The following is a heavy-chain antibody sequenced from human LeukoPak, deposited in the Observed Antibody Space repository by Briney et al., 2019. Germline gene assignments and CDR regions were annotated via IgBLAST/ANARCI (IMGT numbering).Heavy chain of an antibody. Sequence: QPGGSLRLSCAASGFTFDDYAMHWVRQAPGKGLEWVSGISWNSGSIGYADSVKGRFTISRDNAKNSLYLQMNSLRAEDMALYYCAKDTDTAMTDAFDIWGQGTMVTVSS. CDR3: AKDTDTAMTDAFDI. D-gene: IGHD5-18*01. V-gene: IGHV3-9*03. CDR1: GFTFDDYA. J-gene: IGHJ3*02. CDR2: ISWNSGSI.